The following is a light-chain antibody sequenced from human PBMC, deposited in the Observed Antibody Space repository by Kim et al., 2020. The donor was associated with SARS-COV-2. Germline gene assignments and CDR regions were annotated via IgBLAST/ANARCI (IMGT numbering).Light chain of an antibody. V-gene: IGKV4-1*01. CDR3: QQYHSTPRT. Sequence: ATINCKSSQSVLYNSNNKNYLAWYQQKPGQPPKLLICWASTRESGVPDRFSGSGSGTDFTLTISSLQAEDVAVYYCQQYHSTPRTFGQGTKVEIK. J-gene: IGKJ1*01. CDR2: WAS. CDR1: QSVLYNSNNKNY.